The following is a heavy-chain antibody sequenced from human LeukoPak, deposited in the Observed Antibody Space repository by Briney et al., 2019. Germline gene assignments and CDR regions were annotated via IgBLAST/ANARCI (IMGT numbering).Heavy chain of an antibody. D-gene: IGHD6-19*01. CDR3: ARDTVPIAVAGD. V-gene: IGHV1-2*02. CDR1: GYTFTGYY. Sequence: ASVEVSCKASGYTFTGYYMHWVRQAPGQGLEWMGWINPNSGGTNYAQKFQGRVTMTRDTSISTAYMELSRLGSDDTAVYYCARDTVPIAVAGDWGQGTLVTVSS. CDR2: INPNSGGT. J-gene: IGHJ4*02.